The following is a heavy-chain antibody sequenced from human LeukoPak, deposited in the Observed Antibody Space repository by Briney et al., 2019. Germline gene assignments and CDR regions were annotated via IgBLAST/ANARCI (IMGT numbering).Heavy chain of an antibody. V-gene: IGHV3-21*01. CDR1: GFTFSSYS. CDR3: ARDIGAAAVVNWFDP. D-gene: IGHD6-13*01. J-gene: IGHJ5*02. CDR2: ISSSSSYI. Sequence: PGGSLRLSCAASGFTFSSYSMNWVRQAPGKGLEWVSSISSSSSYIYYADSVKGRFTISRDNAKNSLYLQMNSLRAEDTAVCYCARDIGAAAVVNWFDPWGQGTLVTVSS.